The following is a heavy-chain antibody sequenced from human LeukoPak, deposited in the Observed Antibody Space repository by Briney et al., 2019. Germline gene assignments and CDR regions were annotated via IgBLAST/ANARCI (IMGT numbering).Heavy chain of an antibody. CDR1: GYTFTSYY. V-gene: IGHV1-46*01. D-gene: IGHD3-9*01. CDR3: ARDLKEERDFDY. Sequence: GASVKVSCKASGYTFTSYYMHWVRQAPGQGLEWMGIINPSGGSTSYAQKFQGRVTMTRNTSTSTVYMELSSLRSEDTAVYYCARDLKEERDFDYWGQGTLVTVSS. CDR2: INPSGGST. J-gene: IGHJ4*02.